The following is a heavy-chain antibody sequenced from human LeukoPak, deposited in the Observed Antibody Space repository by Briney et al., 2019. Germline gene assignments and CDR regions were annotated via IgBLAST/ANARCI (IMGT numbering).Heavy chain of an antibody. J-gene: IGHJ4*02. CDR3: AREATTVTTKGFDY. Sequence: GRSLRLSCAASGFTFSSYSVNWVRQAPGKGLEWVSSISSSSSYIYYADSVKGRFTISRDNAKNSLYLQMNSLRAEDTAVYYCAREATTVTTKGFDYWGQGTLVTVSS. CDR1: GFTFSSYS. CDR2: ISSSSSYI. V-gene: IGHV3-21*01. D-gene: IGHD4-17*01.